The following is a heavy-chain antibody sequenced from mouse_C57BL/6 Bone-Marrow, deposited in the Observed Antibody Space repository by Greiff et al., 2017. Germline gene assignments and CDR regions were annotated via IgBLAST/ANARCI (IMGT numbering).Heavy chain of an antibody. J-gene: IGHJ4*01. Sequence: EVQLQQSGEGLVKPGGSLKLSCAASGFTFSSYAMSWVRQTPEKRLEWVAYISSGGDYIYYADTVKGRFTISRDNARNTLYLQMSSLKSEDTAMYYCTREASSYGAMDYWGQGTSVTVSS. V-gene: IGHV5-9-1*02. CDR2: ISSGGDYI. CDR1: GFTFSSYA. D-gene: IGHD1-1*01. CDR3: TREASSYGAMDY.